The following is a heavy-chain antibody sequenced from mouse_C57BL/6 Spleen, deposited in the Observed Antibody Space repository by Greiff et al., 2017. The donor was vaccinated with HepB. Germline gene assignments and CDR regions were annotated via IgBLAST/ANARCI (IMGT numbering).Heavy chain of an antibody. D-gene: IGHD2-5*01. V-gene: IGHV1-15*01. J-gene: IGHJ3*01. CDR3: TTLYSNYEVWFAY. Sequence: VQLQQSGAELVRPGASVTLSCKASGYTFTDYEMHWVKQTPVHGLEWIGAIDPETGGTAYNQKFTGKAILTADKSSSTAYMELRSLTSEDSAVYYCTTLYSNYEVWFAYWGQGTLVTVSA. CDR1: GYTFTDYE. CDR2: IDPETGGT.